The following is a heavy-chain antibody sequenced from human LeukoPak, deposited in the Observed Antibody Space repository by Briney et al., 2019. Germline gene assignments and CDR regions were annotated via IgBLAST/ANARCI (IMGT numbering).Heavy chain of an antibody. J-gene: IGHJ4*02. Sequence: ASVKVSCKAIGYTFTGYYMHWVRQAPGKGLEWMGGFDPEDGETIYAQKFQGRVTMTEDTSTDTAYMELSSLRSEDTAVYYCATVTKDYGDYGVYFDYWGQGTLVTVSS. CDR3: ATVTKDYGDYGVYFDY. CDR2: FDPEDGET. V-gene: IGHV1-24*01. CDR1: GYTFTGYY. D-gene: IGHD4-17*01.